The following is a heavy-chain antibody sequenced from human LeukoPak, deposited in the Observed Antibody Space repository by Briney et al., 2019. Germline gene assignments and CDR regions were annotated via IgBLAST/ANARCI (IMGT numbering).Heavy chain of an antibody. D-gene: IGHD3-3*01. CDR3: ARAARGSGYSP. Sequence: GGSLRLSCAASGFTFSSYGMHWVRQAPGKGPEWVAVIWYDGSNKYYADSVKGRFTISRDNSKNTLYLQMNSLRAEDTAVYYCARAARGSGYSPWGQGTLVTVSS. CDR2: IWYDGSNK. V-gene: IGHV3-33*01. CDR1: GFTFSSYG. J-gene: IGHJ5*02.